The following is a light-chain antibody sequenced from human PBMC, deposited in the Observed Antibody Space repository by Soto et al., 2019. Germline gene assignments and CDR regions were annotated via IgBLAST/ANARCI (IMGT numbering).Light chain of an antibody. CDR1: QNIRSNY. CDR3: QQYHSPPLT. J-gene: IGKJ1*01. V-gene: IGKV3-20*01. Sequence: EIVLTQSPGTLSLSPGQRATLSCRASQNIRSNYVAWFQQTPGQAPRLLIYGAVNKASGIPARFSGSGSGTEFTLTTSSLEPEDFVVYYCQQYHSPPLTFGQGTKVEIK. CDR2: GAV.